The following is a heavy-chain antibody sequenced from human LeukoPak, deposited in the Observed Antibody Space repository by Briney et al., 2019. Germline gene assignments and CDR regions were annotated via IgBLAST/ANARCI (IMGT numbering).Heavy chain of an antibody. CDR2: IYHSGST. CDR1: GYSIGSGYY. J-gene: IGHJ3*02. CDR3: AANPYCSGGSCYDDAFDI. V-gene: IGHV4-38-2*02. D-gene: IGHD2-15*01. Sequence: SETLSLTCTVSGYSIGSGYYWGWIRQPPGKGLEWIGSIYHSGSTYYNPSLKSRVTISVDTSKNQFSLKLSSVTAADTAVYYCAANPYCSGGSCYDDAFDIWGQGTMVTVSS.